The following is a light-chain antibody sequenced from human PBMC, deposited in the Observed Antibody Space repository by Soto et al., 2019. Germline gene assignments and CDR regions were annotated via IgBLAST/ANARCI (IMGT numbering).Light chain of an antibody. CDR2: DYN. J-gene: IGLJ2*01. Sequence: QSVLTQPPSVSAAPGETVTISCSGSSSNIGKNHVSWYQQFPRTAPRLLIYDYNKRPSGIPDRFSGSKSGTSATLGITGLQNGDEAEYYCAALDSSLSFVLFGGGTKLTVL. CDR3: AALDSSLSFVL. V-gene: IGLV1-51*01. CDR1: SSNIGKNH.